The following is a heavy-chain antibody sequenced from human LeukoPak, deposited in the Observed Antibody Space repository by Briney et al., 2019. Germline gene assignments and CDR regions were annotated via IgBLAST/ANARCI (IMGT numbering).Heavy chain of an antibody. CDR3: ARVVVAPVAGTSYYYYYGMDV. CDR1: GDSVSSNSAA. D-gene: IGHD6-19*01. Sequence: SQTLSLTCAISGDSVSSNSAAWNWIRQSPSRGLEWLGRTYYRSKWYNDYAVSVKSRITINPDTSKNQFSLQLNSVTPEDTALYYCARVVVAPVAGTSYYYYYGMDVWGQGTTVTVSS. V-gene: IGHV6-1*01. J-gene: IGHJ6*02. CDR2: TYYRSKWYN.